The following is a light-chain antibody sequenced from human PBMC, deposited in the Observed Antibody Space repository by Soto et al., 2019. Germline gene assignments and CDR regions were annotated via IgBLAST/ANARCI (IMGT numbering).Light chain of an antibody. CDR2: ATS. J-gene: IGKJ5*01. Sequence: DIQMTQSASSLSGSVGDRVTITCRASQTISSPLSWYQQKPGKVPELLIYATSRLQSGVPSSFSGSTSATDFTLTISSVPPEEFATYYCQHNYGPPAFGQGTRREIK. V-gene: IGKV1-39*01. CDR3: QHNYGPPA. CDR1: QTISSP.